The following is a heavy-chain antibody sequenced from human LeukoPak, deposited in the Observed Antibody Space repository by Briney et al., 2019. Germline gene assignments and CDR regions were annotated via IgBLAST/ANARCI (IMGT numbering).Heavy chain of an antibody. CDR1: GFTVSDYY. V-gene: IGHV3-11*01. CDR3: ATFPSGSWSVY. D-gene: IGHD1-26*01. CDR2: ISFSGSTI. Sequence: GGSLRLSCAASGFTVSDYYMTWIRQAPGKGLDWVSYISFSGSTIYYADSVKGRFIISRDTAKNSLYLQMNSLKTEDTAVYYCATFPSGSWSVYWGQGTLVTVSS. J-gene: IGHJ4*02.